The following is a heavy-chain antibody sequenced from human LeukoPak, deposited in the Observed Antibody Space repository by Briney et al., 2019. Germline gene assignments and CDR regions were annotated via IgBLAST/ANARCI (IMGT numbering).Heavy chain of an antibody. V-gene: IGHV4-59*01. CDR3: ARVDSSGWYREYYFDY. CDR2: IYYSGST. D-gene: IGHD6-19*01. CDR1: GGSISSYY. Sequence: PSETLSLTCTVSGGSISSYYWSWIRQPPGKGLGWIGYIYYSGSTNYNPSLKSRVTISVDTSKNQFSLKLSSVTAADTAVYYCARVDSSGWYREYYFDYWGQGTLVTVSS. J-gene: IGHJ4*02.